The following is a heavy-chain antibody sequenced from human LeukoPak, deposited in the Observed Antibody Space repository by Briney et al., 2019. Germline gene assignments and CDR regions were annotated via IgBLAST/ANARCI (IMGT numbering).Heavy chain of an antibody. J-gene: IGHJ4*02. CDR1: GFTFSSYS. V-gene: IGHV4-59*12. CDR3: ARAPSGVSFDY. D-gene: IGHD1-26*01. CDR2: VYYSGST. Sequence: GSLRLSCAASGFTFSSYSMNWVRQPPGKGLEWIGSVYYSGSTYYRPSLKSRVTISIDTSKNQFSLNLNSVTAADTAVYYCARAPSGVSFDYWGQGTLVTVSS.